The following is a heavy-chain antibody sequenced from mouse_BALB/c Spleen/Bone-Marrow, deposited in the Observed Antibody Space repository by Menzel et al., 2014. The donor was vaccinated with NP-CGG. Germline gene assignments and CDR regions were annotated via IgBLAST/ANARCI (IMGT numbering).Heavy chain of an antibody. CDR1: GFNFKDTY. Sequence: VQLQQPGAELVKPGASVKLSCTASGFNFKDTYMHWVKQRPEQGLEWIGRIDPATGNTKYDPKFQGKATITADTSSNTAYLQLSSLTSEDTAVYYCARGQLLRSRGLDYWGQGTTLTVSS. CDR2: IDPATGNT. CDR3: ARGQLLRSRGLDY. D-gene: IGHD1-1*01. V-gene: IGHV14-3*02. J-gene: IGHJ2*01.